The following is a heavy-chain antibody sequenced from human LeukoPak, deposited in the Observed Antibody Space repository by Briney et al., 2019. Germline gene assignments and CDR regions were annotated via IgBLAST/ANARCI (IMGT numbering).Heavy chain of an antibody. J-gene: IGHJ6*02. CDR2: IYPGDSDT. V-gene: IGHV5-51*01. Sequence: GESLKISCEGTGYSFSTYWIGWVRQMPGKGLEWMGIIYPGDSDTRYSLSFQGQVTISADKSISTAYLQWSSLKASDTAMYYCARRPTHYYGMDVWGQGTTVTVSS. CDR1: GYSFSTYW. CDR3: ARRPTHYYGMDV. D-gene: IGHD3-10*01.